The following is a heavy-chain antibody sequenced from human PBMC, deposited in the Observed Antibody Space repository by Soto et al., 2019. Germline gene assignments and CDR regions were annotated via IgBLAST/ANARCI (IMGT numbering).Heavy chain of an antibody. Sequence: ASVKVSCKASGYTFTSYAMHWVRQAPGQRLEWMGWINAGNGNTKYSQKFQGRVSMTIDTSTGTAYMELRSLTSDDTAIYYCAKNGQPPYYYYGLDVWGQGTKVTVSS. CDR2: INAGNGNT. D-gene: IGHD2-8*01. J-gene: IGHJ6*02. CDR1: GYTFTSYA. V-gene: IGHV1-3*01. CDR3: AKNGQPPYYYYGLDV.